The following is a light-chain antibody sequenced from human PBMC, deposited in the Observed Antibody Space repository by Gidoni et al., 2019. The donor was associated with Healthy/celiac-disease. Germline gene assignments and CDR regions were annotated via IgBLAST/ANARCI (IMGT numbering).Light chain of an antibody. Sequence: AIRMTQSPSSFSASTGDRVTITCRACQGISSYLAWYQQKPGKAPKLLIYAASTLQCGVPSRFSGSGSGTDFTLTISCLQSEDFATYYCQQYYSYPRTFGQGTKVEIK. J-gene: IGKJ1*01. CDR3: QQYYSYPRT. CDR2: AAS. CDR1: QGISSY. V-gene: IGKV1-8*01.